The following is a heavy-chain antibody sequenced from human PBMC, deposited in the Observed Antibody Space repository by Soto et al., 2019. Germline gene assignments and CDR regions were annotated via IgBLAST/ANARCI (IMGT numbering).Heavy chain of an antibody. CDR2: ISGSGGNT. D-gene: IGHD6-13*01. Sequence: PGGSLRLSCAASGFTFSSSAMSWVRQAPGKGLEWVPTISGSGGNTNYADSVKGRFSISRDNSMNTLYLQMNSLGAEDTAVYYCAKSALAAAGTGPFDYWGQGTLVTVSS. CDR3: AKSALAAAGTGPFDY. V-gene: IGHV3-23*01. J-gene: IGHJ4*02. CDR1: GFTFSSSA.